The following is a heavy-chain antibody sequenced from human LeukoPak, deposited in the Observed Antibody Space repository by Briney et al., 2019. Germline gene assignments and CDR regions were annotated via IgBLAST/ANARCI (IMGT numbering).Heavy chain of an antibody. V-gene: IGHV4-34*01. CDR2: INHSGST. D-gene: IGHD3-3*01. CDR3: ARLGPLYDFWSGPTPYYMDV. Sequence: SETLSLTCAVYGGSFSGYYWSWIRQPPGKGLEWIGEINHSGSTNYNPSLKSRVTISVDTSKNQFSLKLSSVTAADTAVYYCARLGPLYDFWSGPTPYYMDVWGKGTTVTVSS. J-gene: IGHJ6*03. CDR1: GGSFSGYY.